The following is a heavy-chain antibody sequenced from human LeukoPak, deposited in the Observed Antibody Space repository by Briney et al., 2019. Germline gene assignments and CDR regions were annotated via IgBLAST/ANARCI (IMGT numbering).Heavy chain of an antibody. CDR3: AKGPLVMVVVPSEKMVVDSCDY. CDR1: NFPLSSFA. V-gene: IGHV3-30*02. J-gene: IGHJ4*02. CDR2: IRYDGSNK. Sequence: GGSLRLSCTASNFPLSSFAMHWVRQAPGKGLEWVAFIRYDGSNKYYADSVKGRFTISRDNSKNTLYLQMNSLRAEDTAVYYCAKGPLVMVVVPSEKMVVDSCDYWGQGTLVTVSS. D-gene: IGHD2-2*01.